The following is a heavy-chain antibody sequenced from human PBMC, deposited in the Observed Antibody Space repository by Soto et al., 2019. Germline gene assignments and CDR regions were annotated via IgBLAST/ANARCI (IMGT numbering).Heavy chain of an antibody. CDR3: ARQEYSGNYPEAAMDV. V-gene: IGHV5-51*01. Sequence: GESLKISCKAPGYIFTSYWIERVRPRPGKGLEWMGIIYPGKYDTRYSSFFQGKVRISADKSISTAYLQRNSLKASDNAIYYYARQEYSGNYPEAAMDVWGQGTMVTVSS. J-gene: IGHJ6*02. CDR2: IYPGKYDT. CDR1: GYIFTSYW. D-gene: IGHD5-12*01.